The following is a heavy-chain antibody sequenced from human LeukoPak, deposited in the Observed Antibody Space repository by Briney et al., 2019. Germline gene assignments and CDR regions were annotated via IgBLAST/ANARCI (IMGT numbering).Heavy chain of an antibody. V-gene: IGHV4-59*11. CDR2: IHYNGNT. CDR3: ARHRAYCGGDCLYYYLDP. CDR1: GGSITSHY. J-gene: IGHJ5*02. Sequence: PSETLSLTCTVSGGSITSHYWSWVRQPPGKGLEWIANIHYNGNTYYNPSLKRRDTISLDTSKKQVSLNLSSVTAADTAVYSCARHRAYCGGDCLYYYLDPWGQGTLVTVSS. D-gene: IGHD2-21*02.